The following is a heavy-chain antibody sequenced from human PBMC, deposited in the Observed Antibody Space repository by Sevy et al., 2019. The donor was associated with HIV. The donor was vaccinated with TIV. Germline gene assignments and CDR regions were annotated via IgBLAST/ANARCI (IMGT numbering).Heavy chain of an antibody. V-gene: IGHV3-7*01. CDR1: EFTFSSYW. CDR2: INQDGSAE. J-gene: IGHJ6*02. D-gene: IGHD3-16*01. Sequence: GESLKISCAASEFTFSSYWMTWVRQGPGKGLEWVAKINQDGSAENYADSVKGRLTIFRDNAKKSLFLQMNSLRGEDTAEYDCARTGSYADIYFYYYAIDVWGRGTTVTVSS. CDR3: ARTGSYADIYFYYYAIDV.